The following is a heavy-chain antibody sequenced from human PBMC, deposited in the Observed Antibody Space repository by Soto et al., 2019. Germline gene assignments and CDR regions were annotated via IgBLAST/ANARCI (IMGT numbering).Heavy chain of an antibody. CDR2: IYYSGST. J-gene: IGHJ4*02. CDR1: GGSISSYY. D-gene: IGHD5-18*01. V-gene: IGHV4-59*08. Sequence: SETLSLTCTVSGGSISSYYWSWIRQPPGKGLEWIGYIYYSGSTNYNPSLKSRVTISVDTSKNQFSLKLSSVTAADTAVYYCARRYGSFFDYWCQGTLVTVSS. CDR3: ARRYGSFFDY.